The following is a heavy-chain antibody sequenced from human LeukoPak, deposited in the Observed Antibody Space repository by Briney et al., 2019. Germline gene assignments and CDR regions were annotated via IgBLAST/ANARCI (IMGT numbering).Heavy chain of an antibody. CDR2: IWYDGSNK. V-gene: IGHV3-33*06. J-gene: IGHJ4*02. CDR1: GFTFSSYG. CDR3: EKRGSAWALDY. Sequence: PGRSLRLSCAASGFTFSSYGMHWVRQAPGKGLEWVAVIWYDGSNKYYADSVKGRFTISRDNSQNTLYLQLNSLRAEDTAVYYCEKRGSAWALDYWGQGTLVTVSS. D-gene: IGHD6-25*01.